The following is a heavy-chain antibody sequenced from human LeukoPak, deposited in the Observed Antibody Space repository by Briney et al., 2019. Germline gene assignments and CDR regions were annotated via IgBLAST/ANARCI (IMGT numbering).Heavy chain of an antibody. CDR2: IIPILGIA. CDR1: GGTFSSYA. J-gene: IGHJ4*02. V-gene: IGHV1-69*04. D-gene: IGHD6-13*01. CDR3: ARDPGYSSSWYEENYFDY. Sequence: ASVKVSCKASGGTFSSYAISWVRQAPGQGLEWMGRIIPILGIANYAQKFQGRVTITADKSTSTAYMELSSLRSEDTAVYYCARDPGYSSSWYEENYFDYWGQGTLVTVSS.